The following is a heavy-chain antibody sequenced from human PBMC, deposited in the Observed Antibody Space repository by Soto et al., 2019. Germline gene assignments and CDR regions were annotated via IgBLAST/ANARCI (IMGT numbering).Heavy chain of an antibody. V-gene: IGHV2-70*11. CDR2: IDWDDDK. Sequence: GSGPTLVNPTQTLTLTCTFSGFSLSTSGMCVSWIRQPPGKALEWLARIDWDDDKYYSISLKTRLTISKDTSKNQVVLTMTNMDPVDIATYYCARFVIAVAGTYAYYYGMDVWGQGTTVTVSS. CDR1: GFSLSTSGMC. D-gene: IGHD6-19*01. CDR3: ARFVIAVAGTYAYYYGMDV. J-gene: IGHJ6*02.